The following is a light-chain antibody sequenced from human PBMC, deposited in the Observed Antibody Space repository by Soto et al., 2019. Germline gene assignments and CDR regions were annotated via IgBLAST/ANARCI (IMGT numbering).Light chain of an antibody. CDR2: VKSDGRH. Sequence: QLVLTQSPSASASLGASVTLTCTLSSGHGNYVIAWHQQQPGKGPRYLMKVKSDGRHSKGDGIPDRFSGSSSGAERYLAISSLQSEDEADYYCQTWDTGIVVFGGGTKLTVL. V-gene: IGLV4-69*01. CDR1: SGHGNYV. CDR3: QTWDTGIVV. J-gene: IGLJ2*01.